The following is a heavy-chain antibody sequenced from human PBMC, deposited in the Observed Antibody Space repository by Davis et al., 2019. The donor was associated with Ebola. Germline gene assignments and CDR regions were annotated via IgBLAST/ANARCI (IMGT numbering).Heavy chain of an antibody. Sequence: AASVKVSCKASGYTFTSYGISWVRQAPGQGLEWMGWISAYNGNTNYAQKLQGRVTMTTDTSTSTAYMELRSLRSDDTAVYYCARWQWLVGNLPERYYFDYWGQGTLVTVSS. V-gene: IGHV1-18*01. D-gene: IGHD6-19*01. CDR3: ARWQWLVGNLPERYYFDY. J-gene: IGHJ4*02. CDR2: ISAYNGNT. CDR1: GYTFTSYG.